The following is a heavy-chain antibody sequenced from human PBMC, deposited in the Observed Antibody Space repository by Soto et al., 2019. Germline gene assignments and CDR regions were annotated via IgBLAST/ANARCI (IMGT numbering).Heavy chain of an antibody. D-gene: IGHD3-22*01. CDR2: ISYDGSNK. CDR1: GFTFSSYG. Sequence: QPGGSLRLSCAASGFTFSSYGMHWVRQAPGKGLEWVAVISYDGSNKYYADSVKGRFTISRDNSKNTLYLQMNSLRAEDTAVYYCAKESMMVLYGTHYFDYWGQGTLVTVSS. J-gene: IGHJ4*02. CDR3: AKESMMVLYGTHYFDY. V-gene: IGHV3-30*18.